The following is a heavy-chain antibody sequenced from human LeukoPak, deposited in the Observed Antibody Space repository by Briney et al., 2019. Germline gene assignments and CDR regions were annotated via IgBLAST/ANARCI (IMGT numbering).Heavy chain of an antibody. CDR2: INEDGSQK. J-gene: IGHJ4*02. CDR3: ARGGPTGALDD. CDR1: TFTFSSFW. V-gene: IGHV3-7*01. D-gene: IGHD7-27*01. Sequence: GGSLRLSCAPSTFTFSSFWMTWVRQAPGKGLEWVANINEDGSQKYYVDSVKGRFTISRDNAKNSLYLRMNSLRAEDTALYYCARGGPTGALDDWGQGTLLTVSS.